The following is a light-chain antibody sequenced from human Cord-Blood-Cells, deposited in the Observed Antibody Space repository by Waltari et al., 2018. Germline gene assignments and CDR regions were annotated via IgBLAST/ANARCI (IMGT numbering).Light chain of an antibody. CDR3: QSYDSSLSVHVV. Sequence: SVLTQPPSVSWAPAQRVTISCPGSRSNIGAGYDVHWYRQLPGTDPKLLLYGNSNRPSGVPHLFSGSKSGTSASRSTTGLQAEDEADYYCQSYDSSLSVHVVFGGGTKLTVL. CDR1: RSNIGAGYD. V-gene: IGLV1-40*01. J-gene: IGLJ2*01. CDR2: GNS.